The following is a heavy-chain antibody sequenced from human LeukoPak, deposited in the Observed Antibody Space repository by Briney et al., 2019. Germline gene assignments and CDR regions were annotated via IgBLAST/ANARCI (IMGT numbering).Heavy chain of an antibody. CDR1: GGSISSYY. V-gene: IGHV4-59*08. CDR2: IYYSGST. CDR3: ARVGSDYDSSAYTDAFDI. D-gene: IGHD3-22*01. Sequence: PSETLSLTCTVSGGSISSYYWSWIRQPPGKGLEWIGYIYYSGSTNYNPSLKSRVTISVDTSKNQFSLKLSSVTAADTAVYYCARVGSDYDSSAYTDAFDIWGRGTMVTVSS. J-gene: IGHJ3*02.